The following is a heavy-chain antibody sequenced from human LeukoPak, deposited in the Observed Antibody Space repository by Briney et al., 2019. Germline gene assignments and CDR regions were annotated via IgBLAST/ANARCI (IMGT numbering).Heavy chain of an antibody. J-gene: IGHJ4*02. Sequence: GGSLRLSCAASGFTFSAYSMNWVRQAPGKGLGWVSAISGSGGSTYYADSVKGRFTISRDNSKNTLYLQMNSLRAEDTAVYYCANNAVPGFFDYWGQGTLVTVSS. CDR2: ISGSGGST. CDR3: ANNAVPGFFDY. D-gene: IGHD2-2*01. CDR1: GFTFSAYS. V-gene: IGHV3-23*01.